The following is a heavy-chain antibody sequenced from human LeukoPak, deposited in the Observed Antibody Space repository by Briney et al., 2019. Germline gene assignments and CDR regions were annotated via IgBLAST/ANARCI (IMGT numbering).Heavy chain of an antibody. D-gene: IGHD5-18*01. J-gene: IGHJ4*02. CDR3: AKGYSYGYGYYFDY. CDR1: GFTFDDYA. CDR2: ISWNSGSI. Sequence: PGGSLRLSCAASGFTFDDYAMRWVRQAPGKGLEWISGISWNSGSIGHADSVKGRFTISRDNAKNSLYLQMNSLRAEDTALYYCAKGYSYGYGYYFDYWGQGTLVTVSS. V-gene: IGHV3-9*01.